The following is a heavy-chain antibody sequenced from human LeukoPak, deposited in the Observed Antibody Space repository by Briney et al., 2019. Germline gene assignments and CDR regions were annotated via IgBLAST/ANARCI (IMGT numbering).Heavy chain of an antibody. CDR2: IIPIFGTA. J-gene: IGHJ4*02. Sequence: SVKVSCKASGGTFSSYAISWVRRAPGQGLEWMGGIIPIFGTANYAQKFQGRVTITAGESTSTAYMELSSLRSEDTAVYYCARTERGFYYFDYWGQGTLVTVSS. CDR1: GGTFSSYA. D-gene: IGHD3-10*01. V-gene: IGHV1-69*13. CDR3: ARTERGFYYFDY.